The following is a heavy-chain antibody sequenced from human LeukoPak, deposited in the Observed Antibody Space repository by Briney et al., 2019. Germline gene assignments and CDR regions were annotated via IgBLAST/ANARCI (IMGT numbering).Heavy chain of an antibody. CDR1: GGSISSSSYY. Sequence: SETLSLTCTVSGGSISSSSYYWGWIRQPPGKGLEWIGSIYYSGSTYYNPSLKSRVTISVDTSKNQFSLKLSSVTAADTAVYYCARDRGDSNYYYYYMDVWGKGTTVTVSS. CDR3: ARDRGDSNYYYYYMDV. D-gene: IGHD3-10*01. CDR2: IYYSGST. J-gene: IGHJ6*03. V-gene: IGHV4-39*07.